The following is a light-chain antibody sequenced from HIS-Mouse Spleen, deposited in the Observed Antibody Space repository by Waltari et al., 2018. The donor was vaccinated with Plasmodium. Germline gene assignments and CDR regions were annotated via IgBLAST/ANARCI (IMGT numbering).Light chain of an antibody. V-gene: IGKV4-1*01. CDR2: WAS. CDR3: QQYYSTPYT. Sequence: DIVMTQSPDSLAVSLGERATINCKSSQSVLYSSNNKNYLAWYQQKPGQPPKLLIYWASTRESVVPDRLSGSGSGTDFTRTISSLQAEDVAVYYCQQYYSTPYTFGQGTKLEIK. J-gene: IGKJ2*01. CDR1: QSVLYSSNNKNY.